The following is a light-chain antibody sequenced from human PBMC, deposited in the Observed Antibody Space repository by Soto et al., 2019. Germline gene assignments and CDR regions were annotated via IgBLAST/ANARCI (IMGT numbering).Light chain of an antibody. Sequence: DIQMTQSPSSLSASVGDRVTITCRASQSISSYLNWYQQKPGKAPKLLIYASSSLQSGVPSRFSGSRSGTDFTLTISSLQPEDFATYYCQQSYSTPLTFGGGTKVESK. CDR3: QQSYSTPLT. V-gene: IGKV1-39*01. CDR2: ASS. CDR1: QSISSY. J-gene: IGKJ4*01.